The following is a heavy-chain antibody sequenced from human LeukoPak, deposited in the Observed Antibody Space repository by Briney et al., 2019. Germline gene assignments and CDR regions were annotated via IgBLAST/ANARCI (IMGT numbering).Heavy chain of an antibody. J-gene: IGHJ4*02. CDR1: GYTFTSYD. V-gene: IGHV1-8*01. Sequence: ASVKVSCKASGYTFTSYDINWVRHATGQGLEWMGWMNPNSGNTGYAQKFQGRVTMTRNTSISTAYMELSSLRSEDTAVYYCARLPNYDFWSGYYSVDYWGQGTLVTVSS. CDR3: ARLPNYDFWSGYYSVDY. D-gene: IGHD3-3*01. CDR2: MNPNSGNT.